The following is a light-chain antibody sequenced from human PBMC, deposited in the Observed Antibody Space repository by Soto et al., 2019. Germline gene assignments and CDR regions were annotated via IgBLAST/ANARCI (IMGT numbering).Light chain of an antibody. J-gene: IGKJ3*01. V-gene: IGKV3-20*01. CDR2: AAS. Sequence: EIVLTQSPGTLSLSPGERATLSCRASQSVASNYLAWYQQCPGQAPRLLMYAASSRAAGVPDRFSGSGSGTDVTLTISRLEHEDFAEALCHHYGRSPIFTVGPGTTVDIK. CDR3: HHYGRSPIFT. CDR1: QSVASNY.